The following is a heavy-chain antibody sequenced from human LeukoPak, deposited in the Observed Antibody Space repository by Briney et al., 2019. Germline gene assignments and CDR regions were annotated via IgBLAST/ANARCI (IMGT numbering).Heavy chain of an antibody. V-gene: IGHV1-2*02. CDR1: GYTFTGYY. Sequence: VASVTVSCKASGYTFTGYYMHWVRQAPGQGLEWMGWINPNSGGTNYAQKFQGRVTMTRDTSISTAYMELSRLRSDDTAVYYCARDRGWSGSYGMDVWGQGTTVTVSS. CDR2: INPNSGGT. CDR3: ARDRGWSGSYGMDV. J-gene: IGHJ6*02. D-gene: IGHD1-14*01.